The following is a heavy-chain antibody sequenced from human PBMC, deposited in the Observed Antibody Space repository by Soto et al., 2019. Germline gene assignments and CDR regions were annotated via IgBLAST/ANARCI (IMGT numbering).Heavy chain of an antibody. CDR3: ARALWFGRGFDY. V-gene: IGHV4-30-4*01. D-gene: IGHD3-10*01. J-gene: IGHJ4*02. CDR2: IYYSGST. CDR1: GGSISSYY. Sequence: SETLSLTCSVSGGSISSYYWSWIRQPPGKGLEWIGYIYYSGSTYYNPSLKSRVTISVDTSKNQFSLKLSSVTAADTAVYYCARALWFGRGFDYWGQGTLVTVSS.